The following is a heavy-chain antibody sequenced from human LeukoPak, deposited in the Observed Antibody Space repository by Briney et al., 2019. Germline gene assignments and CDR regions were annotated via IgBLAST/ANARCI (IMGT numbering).Heavy chain of an antibody. Sequence: SETLSLTCTVSGGSISSGSYYWSWIRQPAGKGLEWIGRIYTSGSTNYNPSLKSRVTISVDTSKNQFSLKLSSVTAADTAVYYCARELSCGMVRGVIRGEEDAFDIWGQGTMVTVSS. D-gene: IGHD3-10*01. CDR2: IYTSGST. V-gene: IGHV4-61*02. J-gene: IGHJ3*02. CDR3: ARELSCGMVRGVIRGEEDAFDI. CDR1: GGSISSGSYY.